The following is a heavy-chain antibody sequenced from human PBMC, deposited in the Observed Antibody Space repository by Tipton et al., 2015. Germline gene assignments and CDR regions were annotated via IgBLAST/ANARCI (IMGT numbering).Heavy chain of an antibody. CDR1: SDSISKYY. CDR2: IQYSGST. Sequence: TLSLTCSVSSDSISKYYWTWIRQPPGKELEWIGYIQYSGSTNYNPSLKSRVTISVDTSKTQFSLKMSSVTASDTAVYYCVRARGRHGGLFDSWGQGTLVIVSS. V-gene: IGHV4-59*01. J-gene: IGHJ4*02. D-gene: IGHD4-23*01. CDR3: VRARGRHGGLFDS.